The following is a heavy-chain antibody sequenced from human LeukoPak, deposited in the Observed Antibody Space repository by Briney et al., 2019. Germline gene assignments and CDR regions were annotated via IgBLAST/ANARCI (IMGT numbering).Heavy chain of an antibody. D-gene: IGHD2-15*01. J-gene: IGHJ4*02. CDR2: ISDSGSYI. CDR3: ARERACGRFRCGAYYFQS. Sequence: GGSLRLSCAASGFTFSNYGIHWVRQAPGKGLEWVSSISDSGSYIHYADSVKGRFTISRDNAKNSLHLQMNSLRAEDTAVYFLARERACGRFRCGAYYFQSWGQGTLVTVSS. V-gene: IGHV3-21*01. CDR1: GFTFSNYG.